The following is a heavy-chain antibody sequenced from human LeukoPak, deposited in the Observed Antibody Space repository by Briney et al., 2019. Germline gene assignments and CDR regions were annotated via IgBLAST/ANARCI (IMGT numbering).Heavy chain of an antibody. Sequence: GGSLRLSCAASGFTFSSYWMSWVRQAPGKGLEWLVNINQYGSESYSVDSVKGRFTISRDNTKNSLYLQMNSLRAEDAAVYYCATYDFWSGYGLGNWGQETLVTVSS. CDR2: INQYGSES. V-gene: IGHV3-7*01. D-gene: IGHD3-3*01. CDR3: ATYDFWSGYGLGN. J-gene: IGHJ4*02. CDR1: GFTFSSYW.